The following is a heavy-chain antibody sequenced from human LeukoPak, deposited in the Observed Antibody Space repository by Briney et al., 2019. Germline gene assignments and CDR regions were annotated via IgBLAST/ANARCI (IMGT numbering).Heavy chain of an antibody. J-gene: IGHJ4*02. Sequence: SETLSLTCAVYGGSFSGYYWSWVRQPPGKGLEWMGEINHSGSTNYNPSLKSRVTISVDTSKNQFSLKLSSVTAADTAVYYCARGRGRFLEWSRQSPFDYWGQGTLVTVSS. CDR1: GGSFSGYY. D-gene: IGHD3-3*01. V-gene: IGHV4-34*01. CDR2: INHSGST. CDR3: ARGRGRFLEWSRQSPFDY.